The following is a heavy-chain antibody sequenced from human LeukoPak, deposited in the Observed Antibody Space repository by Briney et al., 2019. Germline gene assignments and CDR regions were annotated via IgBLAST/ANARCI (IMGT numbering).Heavy chain of an antibody. D-gene: IGHD4-23*01. Sequence: SETLSLTCTASGGSISSYYWSWIRQPPGKGLEWIGYIYYSGSTNYNPSLKSRVTISVDTSKNQFSLKLSSVTAADTAVYYCARDGLSGNSGVWFDPWGQGTLVTVSS. CDR3: ARDGLSGNSGVWFDP. CDR1: GGSISSYY. V-gene: IGHV4-59*01. CDR2: IYYSGST. J-gene: IGHJ5*02.